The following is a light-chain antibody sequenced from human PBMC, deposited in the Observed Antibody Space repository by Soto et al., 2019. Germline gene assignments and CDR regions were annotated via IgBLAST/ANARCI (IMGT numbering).Light chain of an antibody. CDR2: DAS. V-gene: IGKV3-11*01. CDR3: QQRSNWPPVT. CDR1: QSVSSY. Sequence: EIVLTQSPATLSLSPGEGATLSCRASQSVSSYLAWYQQKPGQAPRLLIYDASNMAPGIPARFSGSGSGTDFTLTISSLEPEDFAVYYCQQRSNWPPVTFGGGTKVEIK. J-gene: IGKJ4*01.